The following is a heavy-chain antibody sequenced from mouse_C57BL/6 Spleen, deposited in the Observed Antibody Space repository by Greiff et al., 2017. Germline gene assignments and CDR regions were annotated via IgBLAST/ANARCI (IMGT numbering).Heavy chain of an antibody. CDR3: YDGGAWFAY. V-gene: IGHV1-22*01. Sequence: EVKLQQSGPELVKPGASVKMSCKASGYTFTDYNMHWVKQSHGKSLEWIGYINPNNGGTSYNQKFKGKATLTVNKSSSTAYMELRSLTSEDSAVYYCYDGGAWFAYWGQGTLVTVSA. J-gene: IGHJ3*01. CDR2: INPNNGGT. D-gene: IGHD2-12*01. CDR1: GYTFTDYN.